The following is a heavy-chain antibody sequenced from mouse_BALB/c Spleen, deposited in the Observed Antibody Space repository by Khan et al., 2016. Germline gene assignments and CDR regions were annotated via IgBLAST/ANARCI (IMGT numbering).Heavy chain of an antibody. CDR3: AREGWLLGFFDY. Sequence: QVQLKQSGAELARPGASVKMSYKASGYTFTSYTMFWVKQRPGQGLEWLGYVNPSNDYTDYNQKFKDKATLTADKSSSTAYMQLNSLTSEDSAVYYCAREGWLLGFFDYWGQGTTLTVSS. CDR1: GYTFTSYT. CDR2: VNPSNDYT. D-gene: IGHD2-3*01. V-gene: IGHV1-4*01. J-gene: IGHJ2*01.